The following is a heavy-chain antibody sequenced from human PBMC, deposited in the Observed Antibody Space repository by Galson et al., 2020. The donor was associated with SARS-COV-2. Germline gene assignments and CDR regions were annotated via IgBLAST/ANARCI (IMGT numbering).Heavy chain of an antibody. V-gene: IGHV3-20*01. J-gene: IGHJ4*02. CDR2: INWNGGST. Sequence: LSLTCAASGFTFDDYGMSWVRQAPGKGLDWVSGINWNGGSTGYADSVKGRFTISRDNAKNSLYLQMNSLRAEDTALYHCASGFAYYYDSSGFNYWGQGTLVTVSS. D-gene: IGHD3-22*01. CDR3: ASGFAYYYDSSGFNY. CDR1: GFTFDDYG.